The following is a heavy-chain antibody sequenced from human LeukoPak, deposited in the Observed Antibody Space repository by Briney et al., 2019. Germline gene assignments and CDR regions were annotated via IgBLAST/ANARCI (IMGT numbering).Heavy chain of an antibody. J-gene: IGHJ5*02. V-gene: IGHV3-23*01. Sequence: GGSLRLSCAASGFTFSSYAMSWVRQAPGKGPEWVSAISGSGGSTYYADSVKGRFTISRDNSKNTLYLQMNSLRAEDTGVHYCAKGGYALYNWFDPWGQGTLVTVSS. CDR3: AKGGYALYNWFDP. CDR1: GFTFSSYA. CDR2: ISGSGGST. D-gene: IGHD2-2*01.